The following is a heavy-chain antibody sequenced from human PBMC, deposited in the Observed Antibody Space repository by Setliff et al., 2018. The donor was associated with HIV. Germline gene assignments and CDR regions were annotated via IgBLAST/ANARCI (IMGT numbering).Heavy chain of an antibody. CDR1: GDSISSGNFF. V-gene: IGHV4-30-4*01. CDR3: ARGRVFCNGDSCYHFDF. D-gene: IGHD2-15*01. J-gene: IGHJ4*02. Sequence: SETLSLTCTVSGDSISSGNFFWSWIRQCPGKGLEWIGYVYFSGSATHNPSLKSPVSISVDTSKNQFYLTLSSVTAADTAVYYCARGRVFCNGDSCYHFDFWGQGILVTVSS. CDR2: VYFSGSA.